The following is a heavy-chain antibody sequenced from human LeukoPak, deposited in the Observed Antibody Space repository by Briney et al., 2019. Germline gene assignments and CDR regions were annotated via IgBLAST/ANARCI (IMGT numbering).Heavy chain of an antibody. D-gene: IGHD3-22*01. J-gene: IGHJ5*02. Sequence: GGSLRLSCAASGFTFDDYGMSWVRQAPGKGLEWVSDINWNGDSTGYAHSVRGRFTISRDNSKNSLYLQMNSLRAEDTAFYYCARDQLLHRNWFDPWGQGTLVTVSS. CDR3: ARDQLLHRNWFDP. CDR2: INWNGDST. CDR1: GFTFDDYG. V-gene: IGHV3-20*04.